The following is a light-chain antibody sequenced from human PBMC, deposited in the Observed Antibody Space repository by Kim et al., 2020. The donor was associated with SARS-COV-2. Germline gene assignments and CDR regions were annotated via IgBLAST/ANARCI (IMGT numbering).Light chain of an antibody. J-gene: IGKJ4*01. V-gene: IGKV3-11*01. CDR2: HAA. CDR3: QQRGNCPPALT. CDR1: QSVSST. Sequence: SPGQRATLSCRASQSVSSTLAWYQQTPGRPPRLLIYHAAIRAASIPDRFNASGSGTNFTLTISSLAPADFAIYCCQQRGNCPPALTFGGGTKVEI.